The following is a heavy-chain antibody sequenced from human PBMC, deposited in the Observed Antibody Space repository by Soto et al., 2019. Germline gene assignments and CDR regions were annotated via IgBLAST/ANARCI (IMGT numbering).Heavy chain of an antibody. CDR3: ARDAQIGYYDSSGYLDY. V-gene: IGHV3-21*01. D-gene: IGHD3-22*01. CDR1: GFTFSSYS. J-gene: IGHJ4*02. Sequence: GGSLRLSCAASGFTFSSYSMNWVRQAPGKGLEWVSSISSSSSYIYYADSVKGRFTISRDNAKNSLYLQMNSLRAEDTAAYYCARDAQIGYYDSSGYLDYWGQGTLVTVSS. CDR2: ISSSSSYI.